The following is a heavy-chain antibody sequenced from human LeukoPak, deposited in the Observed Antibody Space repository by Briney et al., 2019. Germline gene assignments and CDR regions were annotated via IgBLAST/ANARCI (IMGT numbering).Heavy chain of an antibody. CDR2: ISGSGGST. CDR3: AKDYCSGGSCAYFDY. CDR1: GFTFSSYA. J-gene: IGHJ4*02. D-gene: IGHD2-15*01. Sequence: QTGGSLRLSCAASGFTFSSYAMSWVRQAPGKGLEWVSAISGSGGSTYYADSVKGRFTISRDNPKNTLYLQMNSLRAEDTAVYYCAKDYCSGGSCAYFDYWGQGTLVTVSS. V-gene: IGHV3-23*01.